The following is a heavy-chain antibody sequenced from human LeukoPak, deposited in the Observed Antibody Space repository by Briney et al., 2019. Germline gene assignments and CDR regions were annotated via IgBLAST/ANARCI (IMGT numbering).Heavy chain of an antibody. V-gene: IGHV3-30*02. CDR1: GFTFSTYG. D-gene: IGHD2-15*01. Sequence: GGSLRLSCAASGFTFSTYGMHWVRQAPGKGLEWVAFIRYDGSNKYYADSVKGRFTISRDNSKNTLYLQMNSLRAEDTAVYYCAKNSGYCSGGSCYSWDYYYYYMDVWGKGTTVTVSS. CDR2: IRYDGSNK. CDR3: AKNSGYCSGGSCYSWDYYYYYMDV. J-gene: IGHJ6*03.